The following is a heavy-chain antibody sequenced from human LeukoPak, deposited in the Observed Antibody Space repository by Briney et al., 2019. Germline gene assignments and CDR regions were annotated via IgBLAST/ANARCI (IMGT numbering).Heavy chain of an antibody. J-gene: IGHJ6*03. V-gene: IGHV1-18*01. CDR3: ARAPFWSGYYEGDYYYYMDV. CDR1: GYTFTSYG. Sequence: ASVKVSCKASGYTFTSYGISWVRQAPGQGLEWMGWISAYNGNTNYAQKLQGRVTMTTDTSTSTAYMELRSLRSDDTAVYYCARAPFWSGYYEGDYYYYMDVWGKGTTVTVSS. CDR2: ISAYNGNT. D-gene: IGHD3-3*01.